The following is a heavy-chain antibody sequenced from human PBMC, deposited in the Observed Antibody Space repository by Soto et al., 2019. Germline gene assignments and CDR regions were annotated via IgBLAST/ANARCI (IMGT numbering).Heavy chain of an antibody. CDR3: ARDYCSAGRCQFDY. CDR2: VNPSGGSR. CDR1: GYTFSNYY. D-gene: IGHD2-15*01. J-gene: IGHJ4*02. Sequence: AASVKVSCKASGYTFSNYYMHWVRQTPGQGLEWMGIVNPSGGSRTYAQKFQGRVTMTSDTSTSTVYMELSSLRSEDTAVYYCARDYCSAGRCQFDYWGQGTLVTVSS. V-gene: IGHV1-46*01.